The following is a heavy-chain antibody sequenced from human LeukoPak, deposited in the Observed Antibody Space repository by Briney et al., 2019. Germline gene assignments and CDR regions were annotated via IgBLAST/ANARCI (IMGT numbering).Heavy chain of an antibody. J-gene: IGHJ4*02. D-gene: IGHD2-15*01. CDR3: AKGAAIVVVVAAYFDY. V-gene: IGHV3-30*18. CDR2: ISYDGSNK. CDR1: GFTFSSYG. Sequence: GGSLRLSCAASGFTFSSYGMHWVRQAPGKGLEWVAVISYDGSNKYYADSVKGRFTISRDNTKNTLYLQMNSLRAEDTAVYYCAKGAAIVVVVAAYFDYWGQGTLVTVSS.